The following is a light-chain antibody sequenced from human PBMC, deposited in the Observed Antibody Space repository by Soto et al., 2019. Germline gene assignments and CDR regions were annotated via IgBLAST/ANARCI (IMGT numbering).Light chain of an antibody. V-gene: IGLV2-23*03. Sequence: QSALTQPASVSGSPGQSITISCTGTSSDMGTYNLVSWYQQHPGKAPKLMIYEGSKRPSGVSNRFSGSKSGTTASLTISGLQADDEAVYHCCSYSTTSTVIFGGGTKLTVL. CDR1: SSDMGTYNL. J-gene: IGLJ2*01. CDR2: EGS. CDR3: CSYSTTSTVI.